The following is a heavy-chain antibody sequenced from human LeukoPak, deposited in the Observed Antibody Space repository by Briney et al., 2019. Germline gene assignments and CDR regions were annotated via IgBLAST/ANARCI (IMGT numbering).Heavy chain of an antibody. V-gene: IGHV3-20*04. Sequence: SGGSLRLSCAASGFTFDDYGMSWVRRAPGKGLEWVSGINWNGGSTGYADSVKGRFTISRDNAKNSLYLQMNSLRAEDTALYYCARGALISGSSHFDYWGQGTLVTVSS. CDR1: GFTFDDYG. D-gene: IGHD1-26*01. CDR2: INWNGGST. CDR3: ARGALISGSSHFDY. J-gene: IGHJ4*02.